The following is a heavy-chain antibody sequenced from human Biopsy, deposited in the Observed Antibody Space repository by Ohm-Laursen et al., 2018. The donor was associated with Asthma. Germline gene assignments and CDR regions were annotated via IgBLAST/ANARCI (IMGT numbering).Heavy chain of an antibody. V-gene: IGHV4-30-4*01. CDR3: ARDLSFYDSSGYYRRWFDP. Sequence: HTLSLTCTVSGGSISSGAYYWSWIRQPPGKGLEWIGYIYYSGSTYYNPSLKSRVTISVDTSKNQFSLKLSSVTAADTAVYYCARDLSFYDSSGYYRRWFDPWGQGTLVTVSS. CDR2: IYYSGST. D-gene: IGHD3-22*01. CDR1: GGSISSGAYY. J-gene: IGHJ5*02.